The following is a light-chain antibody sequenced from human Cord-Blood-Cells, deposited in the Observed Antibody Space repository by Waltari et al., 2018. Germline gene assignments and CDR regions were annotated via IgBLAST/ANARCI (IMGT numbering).Light chain of an antibody. Sequence: QSALTQPRPVSGSPGQSVTISCTGTSSDVGGYNYVSWYQQHPGKAPKLMIYDVSKRPSGVPDRFSGSKSGNTASLIISGLQAEDEADYYCCSYAGSYTWVFGGGTKLTVL. J-gene: IGLJ3*02. V-gene: IGLV2-11*01. CDR2: DVS. CDR3: CSYAGSYTWV. CDR1: SSDVGGYNY.